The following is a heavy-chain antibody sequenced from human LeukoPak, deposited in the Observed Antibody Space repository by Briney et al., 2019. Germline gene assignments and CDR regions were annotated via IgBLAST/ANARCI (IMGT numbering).Heavy chain of an antibody. D-gene: IGHD2-15*01. V-gene: IGHV4-39*01. Sequence: PSETLSHTCTVSGGSISSSSYYWGWIRQPPGKGLEWIGSIYYSGSTYYNPSLKSRVTVSVDTSKNQFSLKLSSVTAADTAVYYCARRPGIVECFDYWGQGTLVTVSS. CDR2: IYYSGST. J-gene: IGHJ4*02. CDR3: ARRPGIVECFDY. CDR1: GGSISSSSYY.